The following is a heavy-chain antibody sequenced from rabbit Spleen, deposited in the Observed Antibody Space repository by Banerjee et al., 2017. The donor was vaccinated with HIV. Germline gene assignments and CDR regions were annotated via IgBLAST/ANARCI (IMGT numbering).Heavy chain of an antibody. CDR3: ARDGYSRGWGIILYYFNL. D-gene: IGHD4-1*01. CDR2: MDTGSSGFT. J-gene: IGHJ4*01. CDR1: GVSFSSSSY. Sequence: QEQLEESGGDLVKPGASLTLTCTASGVSFSSSSYMCWVRQAPGKGLEWIGCMDTGSSGFTYFATWAKGRFTCSKTSSTTVTLQMTRLTAADTAAYFCARDGYSRGWGIILYYFNLWGQGTLVTVS. V-gene: IGHV1S45*01.